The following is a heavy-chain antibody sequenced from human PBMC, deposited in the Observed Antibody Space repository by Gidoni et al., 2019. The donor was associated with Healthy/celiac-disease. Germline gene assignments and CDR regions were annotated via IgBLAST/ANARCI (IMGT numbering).Heavy chain of an antibody. CDR1: GFTVSSNY. CDR3: ASLMGSGSGSSTFDY. V-gene: IGHV3-53*01. Sequence: EVQLVESGGGLIQHGGSLRLSCAASGFTVSSNYMSWVRQAPGKGLEWVSFISSGGSTYYADSVKGRFTISSDNSKHPLYLQMNSLRAADPALYYCASLMGSGSGSSTFDYCGQGTLVTVSS. CDR2: ISSGGST. D-gene: IGHD3-10*01. J-gene: IGHJ4*02.